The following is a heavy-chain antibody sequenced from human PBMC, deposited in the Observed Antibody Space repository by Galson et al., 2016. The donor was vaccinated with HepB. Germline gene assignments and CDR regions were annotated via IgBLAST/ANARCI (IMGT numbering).Heavy chain of an antibody. CDR2: IYYNGKT. CDR1: GASISSGDYY. D-gene: IGHD3-9*01. Sequence: TLSLTCTVSGASISSGDYYWNRIRQHPGMGLEWIGYIYYNGKTYYNPSLKSRVTISVDTSKNQFSLTLSSVTAADTATYFCAKPRESRMYYDILTGAPFDAFDVWGQGTVVAVSS. J-gene: IGHJ3*01. V-gene: IGHV4-31*03. CDR3: AKPRESRMYYDILTGAPFDAFDV.